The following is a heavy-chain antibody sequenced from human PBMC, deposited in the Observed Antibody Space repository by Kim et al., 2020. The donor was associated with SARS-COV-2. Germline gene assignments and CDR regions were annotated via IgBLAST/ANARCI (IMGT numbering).Heavy chain of an antibody. CDR3: ARPGGFGVWWYFDY. CDR1: GGSISSSSYY. D-gene: IGHD3-10*01. J-gene: IGHJ4*02. CDR2: IYYSGST. Sequence: SETLSLTCTVSGGSISSSSYYWGWIRQPPGKGLEWIGSIYYSGSTYYNPSLKSRVTISVDTSKNQFSLKLSSVTAADTAVYYCARPGGFGVWWYFDYWGQGTLVTVSS. V-gene: IGHV4-39*01.